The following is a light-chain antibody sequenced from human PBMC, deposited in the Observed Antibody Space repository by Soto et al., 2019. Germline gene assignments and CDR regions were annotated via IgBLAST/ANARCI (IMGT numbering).Light chain of an antibody. CDR3: SSYTNSSTLV. CDR1: SSDVGGYNY. J-gene: IGLJ2*01. Sequence: QSVLTQPASVSGSPGQSITISCTGTSSDVGGYNYVSWYQQHPGKAPKLIIYEVSNRPSGISNRFSGSKSGNTASLTISGLQAEDEADYYCSSYTNSSTLVFGGGTKVTVL. CDR2: EVS. V-gene: IGLV2-14*01.